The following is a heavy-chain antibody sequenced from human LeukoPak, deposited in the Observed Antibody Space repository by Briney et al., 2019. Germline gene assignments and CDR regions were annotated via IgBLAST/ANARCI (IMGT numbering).Heavy chain of an antibody. CDR3: AKAQEKIAAAGTFDY. J-gene: IGHJ4*02. CDR1: GFTFSSYA. Sequence: GGSLRLSCAASGFTFSSYAMSWVRQAPGKGLEWVSAISDSGGSTYYADSVKGRFTISRDNSKNTLYLQMNSLRAEDTAVYYCAKAQEKIAAAGTFDYWGQGTLVTVSS. V-gene: IGHV3-23*01. D-gene: IGHD6-13*01. CDR2: ISDSGGST.